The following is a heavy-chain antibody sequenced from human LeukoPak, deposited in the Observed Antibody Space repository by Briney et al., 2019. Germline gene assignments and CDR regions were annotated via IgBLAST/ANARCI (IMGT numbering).Heavy chain of an antibody. CDR1: GFTFRSYV. CDR3: AKDRSGHPPLTGIFGS. D-gene: IGHD3-9*01. CDR2: IISSGGST. Sequence: PGGSLRPSCAPSGFTFRSYVMSSARQAPGKGLECLSSIISSGGSTYHADSVTGRFTISRDTSKNTLYLQVQSLRAEDTAVYYCAKDRSGHPPLTGIFGSWGQGTLVTVSS. V-gene: IGHV3-23*01. J-gene: IGHJ5*02.